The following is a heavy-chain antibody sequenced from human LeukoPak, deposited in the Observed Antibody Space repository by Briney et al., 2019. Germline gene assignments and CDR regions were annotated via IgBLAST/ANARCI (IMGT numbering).Heavy chain of an antibody. CDR3: ARSDYGSGSWYFQH. CDR1: GGSISSGGYY. J-gene: IGHJ1*01. V-gene: IGHV4-30-2*01. D-gene: IGHD3-10*01. CDR2: IYHSGST. Sequence: SETLSLTCTVSGGSISSGGYYWSWIRQPPGKGLEWIGYIYHSGSTYYNPSLKSRVTISVDRSKNQFSLKLSSVTAADTAVYYCARSDYGSGSWYFQHWGQGTLVTVSS.